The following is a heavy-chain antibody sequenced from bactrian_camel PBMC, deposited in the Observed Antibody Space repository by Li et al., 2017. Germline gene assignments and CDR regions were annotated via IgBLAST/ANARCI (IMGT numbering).Heavy chain of an antibody. CDR3: AKDESTWYYGSGSYFSE. CDR1: GYTYSSGC. D-gene: IGHD5*01. CDR2: IDEHGNT. V-gene: IGHV3S1*01. Sequence: VQLVESGGGLVQPGGSLTLSCAVSGYTYSSGCMGWFRRARGKEREGVATIDEHGNTDYADFVKGRFTISRDNAKNTVYLHLNSLKSEDTAMYYCAKDESTWYYGSGSYFSEWGQGTQVTVS. J-gene: IGHJ4*01.